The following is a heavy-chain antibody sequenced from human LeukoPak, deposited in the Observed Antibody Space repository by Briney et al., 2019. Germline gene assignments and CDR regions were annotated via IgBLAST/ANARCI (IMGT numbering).Heavy chain of an antibody. V-gene: IGHV1-46*01. CDR2: INPNGGST. Sequence: ASVKVSCKPSGYTFTSYYMHWVRQAPGQGLKWMGRINPNGGSTTYEQKFQGRVTMTRDTSTSTVYMNMSSLRSEDTAVYSCARGNPPYYFNYWGQGTLVTVSS. J-gene: IGHJ4*02. CDR1: GYTFTSYY. D-gene: IGHD1-14*01. CDR3: ARGNPPYYFNY.